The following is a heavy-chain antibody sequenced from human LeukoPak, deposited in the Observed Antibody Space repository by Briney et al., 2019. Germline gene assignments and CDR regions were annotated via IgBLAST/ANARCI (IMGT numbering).Heavy chain of an antibody. CDR1: GYTFTGYY. CDR2: INPNSGGA. J-gene: IGHJ6*02. CDR3: ARDPPRGYSYYYYGMDV. V-gene: IGHV1-2*06. Sequence: GASVKVSCKASGYTFTGYYMHRVRQAPGQGLEWMGRINPNSGGANYAQKFQGRVTMTRDTSISTAYMELSRLRSDDTAVYYCARDPPRGYSYYYYGMDVWGQGTTVTVSS. D-gene: IGHD5-18*01.